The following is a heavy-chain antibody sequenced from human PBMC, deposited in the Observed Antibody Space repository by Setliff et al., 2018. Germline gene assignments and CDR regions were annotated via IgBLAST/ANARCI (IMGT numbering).Heavy chain of an antibody. J-gene: IGHJ3*02. Sequence: EGSVKVSCKASGYTFTGYYMYWVRQAPGQGLEWMGRINPSSGATIYAQKFQGRVTMTSDTSISTAYMELGRLRSDDTAVYFCARDGGGDSDAFDIWGQGTMVTVSS. D-gene: IGHD3-16*01. CDR2: INPSSGAT. V-gene: IGHV1-2*06. CDR3: ARDGGGDSDAFDI. CDR1: GYTFTGYY.